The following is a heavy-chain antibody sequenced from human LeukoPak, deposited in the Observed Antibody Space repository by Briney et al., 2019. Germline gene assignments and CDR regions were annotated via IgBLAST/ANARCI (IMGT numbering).Heavy chain of an antibody. D-gene: IGHD3-10*01. CDR2: ISSGSSYT. CDR3: ARDVNYYGSGANWFDP. CDR1: GFTFSDYY. J-gene: IGHJ5*02. V-gene: IGHV3-11*05. Sequence: GGSLRLSCAASGFTFSDYYMSWIRQTPGKGLEWVSYISSGSSYTNYADSVKGRFTISRDNAKNSLYLQMNSLRAEDTAVYYCARDVNYYGSGANWFDPWGQGTLVTVSS.